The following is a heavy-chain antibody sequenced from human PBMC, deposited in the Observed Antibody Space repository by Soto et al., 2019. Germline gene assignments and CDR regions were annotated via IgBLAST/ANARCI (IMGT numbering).Heavy chain of an antibody. CDR2: INPNTGGT. CDR3: AIPHYCSGGDCTTQSLYYFDY. Sequence: ASVKVSCKASGYTFTGHHIHWVRQAPGQGLERVGWINPNTGGTNYAQKFQGRVTMTRDTSISTAYMKLSRLRSDDTAVYYCAIPHYCSGGDCTTQSLYYFDYWGQGTVVTVSS. CDR1: GYTFTGHH. D-gene: IGHD2-15*01. J-gene: IGHJ4*02. V-gene: IGHV1-2*02.